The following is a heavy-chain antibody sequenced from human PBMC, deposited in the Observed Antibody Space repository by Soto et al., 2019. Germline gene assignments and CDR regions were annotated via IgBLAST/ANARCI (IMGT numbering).Heavy chain of an antibody. J-gene: IGHJ5*02. Sequence: GASVKVSCKASGYTFTRYCISWVRQAPGQGLEWMGWISAYNGNTNYAQKLQGRVTMTTDTSTSTAYMELRSLRSDDTAVYYCARSFLRITMIITPYRFDPWGQGTLVTVSS. CDR3: ARSFLRITMIITPYRFDP. CDR2: ISAYNGNT. V-gene: IGHV1-18*04. D-gene: IGHD3-22*01. CDR1: GYTFTRYC.